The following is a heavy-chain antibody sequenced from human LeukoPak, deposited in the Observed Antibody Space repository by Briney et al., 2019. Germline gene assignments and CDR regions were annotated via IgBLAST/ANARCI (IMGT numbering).Heavy chain of an antibody. CDR2: IYYSGST. Sequence: SETLSLTCTVSGGSISSYYWSWIRQPPGKGLGWIGYIYYSGSTNYNPSLKSRVTISVDTSKNQFSLKLSSVTAADTAVYYCARQSGPSVFWSGYYPYYFDYWGQGTLVTVSS. CDR1: GGSISSYY. CDR3: ARQSGPSVFWSGYYPYYFDY. J-gene: IGHJ4*02. D-gene: IGHD3-3*01. V-gene: IGHV4-59*08.